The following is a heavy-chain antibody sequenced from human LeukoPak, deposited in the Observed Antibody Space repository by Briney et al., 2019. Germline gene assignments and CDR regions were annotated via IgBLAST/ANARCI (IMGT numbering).Heavy chain of an antibody. V-gene: IGHV4-34*01. Sequence: SETLSLTCAVYGGSFSGYYWSWIRQPPGKGLEWIGEINHSGSTNYNPSLKSRVTISVDTSKNQFSLKLSSVTAADTAVYYCGRDAVLGSGSVDYWGQGVLVTVSS. D-gene: IGHD3-10*01. CDR3: GRDAVLGSGSVDY. J-gene: IGHJ4*02. CDR1: GGSFSGYY. CDR2: INHSGST.